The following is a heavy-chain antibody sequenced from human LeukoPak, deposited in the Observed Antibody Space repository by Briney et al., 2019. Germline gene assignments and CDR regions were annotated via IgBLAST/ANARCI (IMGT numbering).Heavy chain of an antibody. CDR3: ATSRGSGSYFDAFDI. J-gene: IGHJ3*02. CDR1: GGTFSSYT. V-gene: IGHV1-69*02. D-gene: IGHD3-10*01. CDR2: IIPILGIA. Sequence: SVKVSCKASGGTFSSYTISWVRQAPGQGLEWMGRIIPILGIANYAQKFQGRVTITADKSTSTVYTELSSLRSEDTAVYYCATSRGSGSYFDAFDIWGQGTMVTVSS.